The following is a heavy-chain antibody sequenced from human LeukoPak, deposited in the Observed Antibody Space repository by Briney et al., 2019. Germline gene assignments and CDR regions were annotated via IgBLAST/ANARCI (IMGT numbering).Heavy chain of an antibody. D-gene: IGHD3-10*01. CDR3: ARAPLLWFGEGLDY. V-gene: IGHV3-13*01. Sequence: GGSLRLSCAASGFTFSSYDMHWVRHATGKGLEWVSAMGTAGDTYYPGSVKGRFTISRENAKNSLYLQMNSLRAGDTAVYYCARAPLLWFGEGLDYWGQGTLVTVSS. CDR2: MGTAGDT. CDR1: GFTFSSYD. J-gene: IGHJ4*02.